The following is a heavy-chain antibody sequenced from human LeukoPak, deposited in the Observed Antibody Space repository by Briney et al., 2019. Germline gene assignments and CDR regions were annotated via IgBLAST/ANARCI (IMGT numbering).Heavy chain of an antibody. D-gene: IGHD2-15*01. CDR2: ISYDGSNK. CDR1: GFTFSSYA. J-gene: IGHJ4*02. CDR3: ACSVY. Sequence: PGGSLRLSCAASGFTFSSYAMHWVRQAPGKGLEWVAVISYDGSNKYYADSVKGRFTIPRDNSKNTLYLQMNSLRAEDTAVYYCACSVYWGQGTLVTVSS. V-gene: IGHV3-30-3*01.